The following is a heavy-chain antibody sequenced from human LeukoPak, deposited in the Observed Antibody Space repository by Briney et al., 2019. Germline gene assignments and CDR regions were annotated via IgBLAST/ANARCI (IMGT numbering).Heavy chain of an antibody. Sequence: PSETLSLTCYVSGDSISNSYYWGWIRQPPGKGLEWIGEINHSGSTNYNPSLKSRVTISVDTSKNQFSLKLSSVTAADTAVYYCARGPYCSGGSCYARPFDYWGQGTLSPSPQ. CDR3: ARGPYCSGGSCYARPFDY. CDR1: GDSISNSYY. J-gene: IGHJ4*02. CDR2: INHSGST. D-gene: IGHD2-15*01. V-gene: IGHV4-34*01.